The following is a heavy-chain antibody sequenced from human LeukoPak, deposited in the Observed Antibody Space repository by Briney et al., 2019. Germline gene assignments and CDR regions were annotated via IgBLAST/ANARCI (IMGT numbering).Heavy chain of an antibody. CDR2: ITHDGRST. V-gene: IGHV3-74*01. CDR3: ASAPYSSGWYSFDY. D-gene: IGHD6-19*01. Sequence: SGGSLRPSCAASGLTFSNYWMNWVRQAPGKGLVWVSRITHDGRSTAYADSVKGRFTISRDNTKNTLDLEMNSLRAEDTAVYYCASAPYSSGWYSFDYWGRGTLVTVSS. J-gene: IGHJ4*02. CDR1: GLTFSNYW.